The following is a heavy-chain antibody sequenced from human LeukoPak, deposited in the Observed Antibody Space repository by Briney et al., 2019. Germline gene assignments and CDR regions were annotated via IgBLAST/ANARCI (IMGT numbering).Heavy chain of an antibody. CDR1: GYTFSIYG. V-gene: IGHV1-18*01. J-gene: IGHJ4*02. Sequence: GASVKVSCKASGYTFSIYGMNWVRQAPGQGLEWMGWISAYTGNTNYAQKLQGRVTMTTDTSTSTAYMELRSLGSEDTAVYYCARVGIAAADYWGQGTLVTVSS. CDR2: ISAYTGNT. D-gene: IGHD6-13*01. CDR3: ARVGIAAADY.